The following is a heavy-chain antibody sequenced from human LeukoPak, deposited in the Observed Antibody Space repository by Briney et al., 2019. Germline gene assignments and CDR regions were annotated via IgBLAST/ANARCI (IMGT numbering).Heavy chain of an antibody. J-gene: IGHJ4*02. D-gene: IGHD4-11*01. CDR1: GRSFNTFY. Sequence: SETLSLTCAVYGRSFNTFYWSWIRQPPGKGLEWIGQINRYGSANYNPSLKSRVAISLDTSKNQFSLKVTSVTAADTAVYYCARDSPYSPHDSWGQGTPVTVSS. CDR2: INRYGSA. CDR3: ARDSPYSPHDS. V-gene: IGHV4-34*01.